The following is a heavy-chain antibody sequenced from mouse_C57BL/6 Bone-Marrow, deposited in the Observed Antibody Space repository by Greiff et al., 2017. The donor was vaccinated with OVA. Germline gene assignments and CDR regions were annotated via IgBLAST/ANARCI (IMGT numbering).Heavy chain of an antibody. Sequence: EVMLVESVAELVRPGASVKLSCTASGFNIKNTYMHWVKQRPEQGLEWIGRIDPANGNTKYAPKFQGKATITADTSSNTAYLQLSSLTSEDTAIYYCAITTVVPRNYFDYWGQGTTLTVSS. D-gene: IGHD1-1*01. CDR3: AITTVVPRNYFDY. CDR1: GFNIKNTY. CDR2: IDPANGNT. J-gene: IGHJ2*01. V-gene: IGHV14-3*01.